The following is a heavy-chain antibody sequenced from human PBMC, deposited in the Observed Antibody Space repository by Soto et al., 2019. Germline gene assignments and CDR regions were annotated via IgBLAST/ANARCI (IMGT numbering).Heavy chain of an antibody. CDR1: GFTFSRYD. J-gene: IGHJ5*02. CDR2: IGTSGDT. CDR3: ARGALGFDP. Sequence: EVQVVESGGGLVQPGGSLRPSCAAPGFTFSRYDMNWDRQATGRGLEWVSGIGTSGDTNYAGSVKGRFTIARENAKNSVYLQMNSLRAGDTAVYYCARGALGFDPWGQGTLVAVSS. V-gene: IGHV3-13*04. D-gene: IGHD6-6*01.